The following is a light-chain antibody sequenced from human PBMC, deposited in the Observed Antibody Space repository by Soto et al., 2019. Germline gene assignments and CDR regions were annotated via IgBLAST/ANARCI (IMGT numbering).Light chain of an antibody. CDR1: QSVSSN. J-gene: IGKJ4*01. V-gene: IGKV3-15*01. CDR2: GAS. Sequence: EIVMTQSPATLSVSPGERATLSCRASQSVSSNLAWYQQKLGQAPRLLIYGASTRATGIPARFSGSGSGREFTLTISSQQSEDFAVYYCQHYNNWPPLTFGGGTKVEIK. CDR3: QHYNNWPPLT.